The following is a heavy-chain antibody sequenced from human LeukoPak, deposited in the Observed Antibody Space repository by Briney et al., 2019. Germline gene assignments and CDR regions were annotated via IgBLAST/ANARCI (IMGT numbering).Heavy chain of an antibody. CDR2: IYITGST. CDR1: GGSISSYY. D-gene: IGHD4-17*01. V-gene: IGHV4-4*07. J-gene: IGHJ3*02. Sequence: SETLSLTCTVSGGSISSYYWSWIRQPAGKGLEWIGRIYITGSTNYNPSLKSRVTMSVDTSKNQFSLKLISMTAADTAVYYCTRPPRGDPTNDAFDIWGQGTLVTVS. CDR3: TRPPRGDPTNDAFDI.